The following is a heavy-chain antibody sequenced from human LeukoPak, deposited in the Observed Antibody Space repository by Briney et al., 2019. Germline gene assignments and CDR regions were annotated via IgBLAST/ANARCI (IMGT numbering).Heavy chain of an antibody. CDR2: IRYDGSNK. CDR1: GFTFSSYG. CDR3: AKKYDSSGYYPGYFDY. J-gene: IGHJ4*02. Sequence: GGSLRLSCAASGFTFSSYGMHWVRQAPGKGLEWVAFIRYDGSNKYYADSVKGRFTIPRDNSKNTLYLQMNSLRAEDTAVYYCAKKYDSSGYYPGYFDYWGQGTLVTVSS. V-gene: IGHV3-30*02. D-gene: IGHD3-22*01.